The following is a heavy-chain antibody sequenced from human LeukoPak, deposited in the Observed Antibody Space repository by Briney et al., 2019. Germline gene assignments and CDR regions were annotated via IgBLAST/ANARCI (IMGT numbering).Heavy chain of an antibody. CDR1: GGTFSSYA. D-gene: IGHD2-2*01. CDR3: ARAALGYCSSTSCPYYYYMDV. J-gene: IGHJ6*03. CDR2: IIPIFGTA. Sequence: ASVKVSCKASGGTFSSYAISWVRQAPGQGLEWMGGIIPIFGTANYAQKFQGRDTITADESTSTAYMELSSLRSEDTAVYYCARAALGYCSSTSCPYYYYMDVWGKGTTVTVSS. V-gene: IGHV1-69*13.